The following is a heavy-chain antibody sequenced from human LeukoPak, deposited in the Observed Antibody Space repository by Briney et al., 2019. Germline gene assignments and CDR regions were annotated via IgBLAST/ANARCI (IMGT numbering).Heavy chain of an antibody. CDR2: IYSGGST. CDR3: ARDSLSHSSFDY. Sequence: GGSLRLSCAASGFTVSINYMSWVRQAPGKGLEWVSVIYSGGSTYYADSVKGRFTISRDNSKNTLYLQMNSLRAEDTAVYYCARDSLSHSSFDYWGQGTLVTVSS. J-gene: IGHJ4*02. D-gene: IGHD1-26*01. V-gene: IGHV3-53*01. CDR1: GFTVSINY.